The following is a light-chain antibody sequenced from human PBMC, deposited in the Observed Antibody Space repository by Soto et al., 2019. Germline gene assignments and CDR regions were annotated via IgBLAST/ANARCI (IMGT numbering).Light chain of an antibody. Sequence: IVMTHSPDTLSVSPGEIATLSFRASQSVSIDLAWYQQTPGQAPRLLIYGASTRATGIPARFSGSGSGTEFTLTISRLEPEDFAVFYCQHYDSLPITFGQGTRLEIK. J-gene: IGKJ5*01. CDR2: GAS. V-gene: IGKV3-15*01. CDR1: QSVSID. CDR3: QHYDSLPIT.